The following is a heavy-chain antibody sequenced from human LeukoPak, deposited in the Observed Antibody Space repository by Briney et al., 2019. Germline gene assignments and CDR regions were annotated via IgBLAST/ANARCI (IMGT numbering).Heavy chain of an antibody. Sequence: ASVKVFCKASGYTLTGYYMHWVRQAPGQGLECMGWINPNSGRTKYVQKFQGRVSMTRDPSISTAYMELSRLRSDDTAVYYCARGFHGDYYFDYWGQGTLVTVSS. CDR1: GYTLTGYY. D-gene: IGHD4-17*01. J-gene: IGHJ4*02. CDR3: ARGFHGDYYFDY. CDR2: INPNSGRT. V-gene: IGHV1-2*02.